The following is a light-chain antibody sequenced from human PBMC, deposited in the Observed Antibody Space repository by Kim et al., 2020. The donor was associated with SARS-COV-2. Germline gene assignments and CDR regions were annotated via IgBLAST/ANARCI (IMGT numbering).Light chain of an antibody. J-gene: IGKJ3*01. CDR1: QTITNNY. V-gene: IGKV3-20*01. CDR3: QQFVSSQFI. CDR2: GAS. Sequence: EISLTQSPGTLSLSPGEIATLSCRASQTITNNYLAWYQQRSGQAPRLLISGASNRATGIPDRFSGSGSGADFTLTISRLEPEDSAVYYCQQFVSSQFIFGPGTKVDIK.